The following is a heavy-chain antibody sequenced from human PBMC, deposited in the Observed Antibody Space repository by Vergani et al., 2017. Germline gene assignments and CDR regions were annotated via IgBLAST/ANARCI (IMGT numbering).Heavy chain of an antibody. CDR2: LTGGGGST. V-gene: IGHV3-23*01. J-gene: IGHJ5*01. Sequence: EVQLLESGGSLKQPGGSVRLSCAASGFTFSTYAMHWVRQAPGKGLEWVSALTGGGGSTYYADSFKGRFIISRDNSRDTLYLQMNSLRPEDTATYYCVKDARRYENCLDSWGQAILVTVS. CDR3: VKDARRYENCLDS. CDR1: GFTFSTYA. D-gene: IGHD5-12*01.